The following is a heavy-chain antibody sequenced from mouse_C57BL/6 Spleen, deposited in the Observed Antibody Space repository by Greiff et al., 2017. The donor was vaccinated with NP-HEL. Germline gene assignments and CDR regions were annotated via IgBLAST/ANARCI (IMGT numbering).Heavy chain of an antibody. Sequence: QVQLQQPGAELVRPGSSVKLSCKASGYTFTSYWMHWVKQRPMQGLEWIGNIDPSDSETHYNQKFKDKATLTVDKSSSTVYMQLSSLTSEDSAVYYCARRGCYGNYGDAMDYWGQGTSVTVSS. J-gene: IGHJ4*01. D-gene: IGHD2-1*01. CDR2: IDPSDSET. CDR1: GYTFTSYW. CDR3: ARRGCYGNYGDAMDY. V-gene: IGHV1-52*01.